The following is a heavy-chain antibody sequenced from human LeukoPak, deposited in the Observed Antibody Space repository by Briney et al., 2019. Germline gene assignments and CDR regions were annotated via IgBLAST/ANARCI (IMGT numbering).Heavy chain of an antibody. V-gene: IGHV3-30*02. D-gene: IGHD2-2*01. Sequence: GGSLRLSCTASGFTFSNYGMHWVRQTPVKGLEWVAFLGYDGNDEDYGDSVKGRFIVSRDNSRNTLYLHLNSLRVEDTAVYYCARDDVPAAPLKFDPWGQGTLVTVSS. CDR3: ARDDVPAAPLKFDP. CDR2: LGYDGNDE. J-gene: IGHJ5*02. CDR1: GFTFSNYG.